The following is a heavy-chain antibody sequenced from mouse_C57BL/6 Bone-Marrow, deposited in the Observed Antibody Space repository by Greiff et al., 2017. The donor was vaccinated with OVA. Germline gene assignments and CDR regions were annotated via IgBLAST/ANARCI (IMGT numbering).Heavy chain of an antibody. CDR2: ISNLAYSI. Sequence: EVMLVESGGGLVQPGGSLKLSCAASGFTFSDYGMAWVRQAPRKGPEWVAFISNLAYSIYYADTVTGRFTISRENAQSTLYLEMSSVRAEDTAMYYCARLRGEGYSVRDFEVWGTETTLTVSS. CDR3: ARLRGEGYSVRDFEV. V-gene: IGHV5-15*04. CDR1: GFTFSDYG. D-gene: IGHD2-3*01. J-gene: IGHJ1*03.